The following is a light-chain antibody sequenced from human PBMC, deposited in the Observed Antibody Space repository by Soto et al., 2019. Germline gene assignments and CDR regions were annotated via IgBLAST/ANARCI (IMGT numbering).Light chain of an antibody. V-gene: IGLV1-47*01. Sequence: QSALTQPPSASGTPGQRVTISCSGSSSNVGVNFVYWYQHLPGTAPKLLIYRNDQRPSGVPDRFSGSKSGTSSSLAISGLRYEDFFDYYCAAWDVSLRVRVSGTGT. CDR2: RND. CDR1: SSNVGVNF. CDR3: AAWDVSLRVRV. J-gene: IGLJ1*01.